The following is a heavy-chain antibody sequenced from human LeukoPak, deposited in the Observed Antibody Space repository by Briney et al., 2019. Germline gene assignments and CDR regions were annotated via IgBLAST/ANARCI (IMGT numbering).Heavy chain of an antibody. J-gene: IGHJ4*02. CDR1: GFSISSYW. CDR2: IKQDGNEK. D-gene: IGHD2-8*01. V-gene: IGHV3-7*01. Sequence: GGSLRLSCAASGFSISSYWMTWVRQAPGKRLEWVANIKQDGNEKYYVDSVKGRFTISGDNAKNSLFLQMNSLRAEDTAVYYCARVGFYASSRDYPDYWGQGTLVSVSS. CDR3: ARVGFYASSRDYPDY.